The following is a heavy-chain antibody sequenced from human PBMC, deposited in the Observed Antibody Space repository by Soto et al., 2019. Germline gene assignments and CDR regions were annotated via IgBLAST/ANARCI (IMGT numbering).Heavy chain of an antibody. CDR3: VRQSWDSYFSYFDS. D-gene: IGHD2-21*01. CDR1: GGSFSGYY. J-gene: IGHJ4*02. CDR2: ISSSSSAI. V-gene: IGHV3-48*01. Sequence: PSETLSLTCAVYGGSFSGYYWSWVRQAPGKGLEWISYISSSSSAIYYADTVRGRFTGSRDNAKNSLYLQMNSLRVEDTAVYYCVRQSWDSYFSYFDSWGQGTLVTVSS.